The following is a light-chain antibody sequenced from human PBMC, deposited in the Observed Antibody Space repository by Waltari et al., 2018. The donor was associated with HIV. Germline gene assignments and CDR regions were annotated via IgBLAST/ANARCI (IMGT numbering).Light chain of an antibody. CDR1: SSDVGGYNY. J-gene: IGLJ2*01. CDR3: SSYTSTKVL. V-gene: IGLV2-14*01. Sequence: QSALTQPASVSGSPGQSITISCIGTSSDVGGYNYVSWYQHHPGKAPQPMFYEVSNRPSGFSNRFSGSKSGNTASLTISGLQAEDEADYYCSSYTSTKVLFGGGTKLTVL. CDR2: EVS.